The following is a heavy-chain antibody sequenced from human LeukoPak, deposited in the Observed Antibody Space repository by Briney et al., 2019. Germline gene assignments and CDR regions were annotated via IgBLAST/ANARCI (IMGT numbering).Heavy chain of an antibody. V-gene: IGHV1-2*02. CDR1: GYTFTTYY. Sequence: GASVTVSFKSSGYTFTTYYVHWVRQAPGQGLEGMGWINPNSGDTKYAQRFQGRVSMTRDTAITTVYMELSRLRSDDTAVYYCARDGYISGSGFLDPWGQGTLVTVSS. J-gene: IGHJ5*02. CDR3: ARDGYISGSGFLDP. CDR2: INPNSGDT. D-gene: IGHD5-18*01.